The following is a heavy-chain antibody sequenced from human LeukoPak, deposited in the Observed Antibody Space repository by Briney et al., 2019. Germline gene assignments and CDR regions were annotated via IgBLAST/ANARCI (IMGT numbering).Heavy chain of an antibody. J-gene: IGHJ6*03. V-gene: IGHV6-1*01. CDR1: GDSVSSNSAA. Sequence: SQTLSLTCAISGDSVSSNSAAWNWIRQSPSRGLEWLGRTYYRSKWYNDYAVSVKSRITINPDTSKNRFSLQLNSVTPEDTAVYYCAREEQWLPTVAYYYYYYMDVWGKGTTVTISS. CDR2: TYYRSKWYN. CDR3: AREEQWLPTVAYYYYYYMDV. D-gene: IGHD6-19*01.